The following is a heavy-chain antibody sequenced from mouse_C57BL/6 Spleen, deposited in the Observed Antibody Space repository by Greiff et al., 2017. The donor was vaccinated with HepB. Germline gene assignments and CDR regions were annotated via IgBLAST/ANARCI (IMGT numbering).Heavy chain of an antibody. CDR1: GYTFTDYY. CDR3: ARSGLRRYFDY. D-gene: IGHD2-4*01. V-gene: IGHV1-75*01. CDR2: IFPGSGST. Sequence: VKLQESVPELVKPGASVKISCKASGYTFTDYYINWVKQRPGQGLEWIGWIFPGSGSTYYNEKFKGKATLTVDKSSSTAYMLLSSLTSEDSAVYFCARSGLRRYFDYWGQGTTLTVSS. J-gene: IGHJ2*01.